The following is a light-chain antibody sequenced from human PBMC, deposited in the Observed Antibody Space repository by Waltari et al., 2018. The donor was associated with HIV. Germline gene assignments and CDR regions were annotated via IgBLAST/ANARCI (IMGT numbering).Light chain of an antibody. CDR3: STWDERLNGVV. J-gene: IGLJ2*01. Sequence: QSVLTQPPSASGAPGQRVTISCSGSTPNIGSSNVNWYQQFSRAAPKLLIYADAQRPSGVPYRFSGSKSGTSASLVISGLQSEDGADYYCSTWDERLNGVVFGGGTRLTVV. V-gene: IGLV1-44*01. CDR2: ADA. CDR1: TPNIGSSN.